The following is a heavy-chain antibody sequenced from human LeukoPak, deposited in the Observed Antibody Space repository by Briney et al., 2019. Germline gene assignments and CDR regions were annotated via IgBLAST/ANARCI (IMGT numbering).Heavy chain of an antibody. V-gene: IGHV4-34*01. J-gene: IGHJ4*02. CDR3: ARGLYSSSWYFIH. CDR2: INHSGST. CDR1: GGSFSGYY. D-gene: IGHD6-13*01. Sequence: PSETLSLTCAVYGGSFSGYYWSWIRQPPGKGLEWIGEINHSGSTNYNPSLKSRVTISVDTSQNQFSLKLSSVTAADTAVYYCARGLYSSSWYFIHWGQGTLVTVSS.